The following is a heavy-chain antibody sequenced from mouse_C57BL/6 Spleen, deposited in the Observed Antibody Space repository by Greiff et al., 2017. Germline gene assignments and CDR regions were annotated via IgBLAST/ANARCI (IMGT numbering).Heavy chain of an antibody. CDR1: GFTFSSYA. CDR3: TRDNYQYYYAMDY. CDR2: ISSGGDYI. V-gene: IGHV5-9-1*02. Sequence: EVQVVESGEGLVKPGGSLKLSCAASGFTFSSYAMSWVRQTPEKRLEWVAYISSGGDYIYYADTVKGRFTISRDNARNTLYLQMSSLKSEDTAMYYCTRDNYQYYYAMDYWGQGTSVTVSS. D-gene: IGHD1-3*01. J-gene: IGHJ4*01.